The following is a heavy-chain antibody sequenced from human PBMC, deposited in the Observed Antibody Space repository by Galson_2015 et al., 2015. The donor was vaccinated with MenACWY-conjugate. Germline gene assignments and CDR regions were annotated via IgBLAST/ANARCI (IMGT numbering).Heavy chain of an antibody. Sequence: SLRLSCAASGFTFSSYRMNWVRQAPGQGLEWVSYISSSSSTIYYADSVKGRFTISRDNAKNSLFLQMNSLRAEDTAVYYCARAVDIVATTRSRGTHFDYWGQGTLVTVSS. CDR1: GFTFSSYR. J-gene: IGHJ4*02. CDR2: ISSSSSTI. V-gene: IGHV3-48*04. CDR3: ARAVDIVATTRSRGTHFDY. D-gene: IGHD5-12*01.